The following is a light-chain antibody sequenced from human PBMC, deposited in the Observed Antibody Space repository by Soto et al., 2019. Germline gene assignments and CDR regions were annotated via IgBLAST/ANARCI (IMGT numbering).Light chain of an antibody. Sequence: QSALTQPASVSGSPGQSITLSCTGTSRDIGGYNYVSWYQQHPGESPKLMIFEVNTRPSGVSHRFSGSKSGNTASLTISGLQAEDEADYYCSSYTRSSTSVFGGGTKLTV. J-gene: IGLJ1*01. CDR1: SRDIGGYNY. CDR2: EVN. V-gene: IGLV2-14*01. CDR3: SSYTRSSTSV.